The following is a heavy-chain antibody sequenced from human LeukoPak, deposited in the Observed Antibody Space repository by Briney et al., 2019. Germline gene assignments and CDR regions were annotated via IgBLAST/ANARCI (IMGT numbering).Heavy chain of an antibody. J-gene: IGHJ4*02. Sequence: GGSLRLSCAASGFTFSSYAMNWVRQAPGKGLEWVSVISSSGGTTYYSGSVKGQFIISRDNSKNTLYLQMNSLRAEDTAVYYCAKAGIAVPATPEYCGQGTLVTVSS. D-gene: IGHD6-19*01. V-gene: IGHV3-23*01. CDR1: GFTFSSYA. CDR3: AKAGIAVPATPEY. CDR2: ISSSGGTT.